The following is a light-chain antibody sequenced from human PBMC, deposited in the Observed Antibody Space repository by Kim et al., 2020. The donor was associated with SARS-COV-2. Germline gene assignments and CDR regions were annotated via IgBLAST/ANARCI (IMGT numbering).Light chain of an antibody. Sequence: LPPGESATPSCRASQSVGSYLAWYQQKPGQAPRVLIYDASNRFTGIPARFSGSGSGTDFTLTISSLEPEDFAVYYCQQRNSWPRTFGQGTKVDIK. J-gene: IGKJ1*01. CDR3: QQRNSWPRT. CDR1: QSVGSY. CDR2: DAS. V-gene: IGKV3-11*01.